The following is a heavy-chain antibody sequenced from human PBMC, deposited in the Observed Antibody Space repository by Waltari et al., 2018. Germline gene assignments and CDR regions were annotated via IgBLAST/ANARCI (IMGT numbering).Heavy chain of an antibody. CDR1: AGSFSGYF. CDR2: INNSGYT. J-gene: IGHJ4*02. D-gene: IGHD6-13*01. CDR3: AREGRAAAGTDY. V-gene: IGHV4-34*02. Sequence: QVHLQQWGAGLLKPSEPLYLTCAVSAGSFSGYFWSWFRQPPGQGLEWLGEINNSGYTNYNPSLKSRVTISVDTSKHQFSLKRSSVTAADTAVYYCAREGRAAAGTDYWSQGTLVTVSS.